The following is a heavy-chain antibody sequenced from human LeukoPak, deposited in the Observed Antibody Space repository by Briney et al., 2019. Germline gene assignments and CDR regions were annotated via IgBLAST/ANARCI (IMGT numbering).Heavy chain of an antibody. CDR2: LYTGGST. V-gene: IGHV3-53*01. J-gene: IGHJ4*02. CDR1: GFTVSNNY. CDR3: ARRGDQILWSPDY. D-gene: IGHD3-10*01. Sequence: GGSLRLSCAASGFTVSNNYMSWVRQAPGKGLEWVSVLYTGGSTYYADSVKGRFIISRDNAKNSLYLQMNSLRAEDTAVYYCARRGDQILWSPDYWGQGTLVTVSS.